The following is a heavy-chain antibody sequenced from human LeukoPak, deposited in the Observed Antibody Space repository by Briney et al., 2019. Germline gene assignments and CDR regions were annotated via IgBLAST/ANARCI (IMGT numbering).Heavy chain of an antibody. CDR1: GFTFSSYA. CDR2: ISSNGGST. Sequence: GGSLRLSCAASGFTFSSYAMHWVRQAPGKGLEYVSAISSNGGSTYYANSVKGRFTISRDNSKNTLYLQMGSLRAEDMAVYYCARVGGYDSTNYYYYMDVWGKGTTVTVSS. D-gene: IGHD5-12*01. CDR3: ARVGGYDSTNYYYYMDV. V-gene: IGHV3-64*01. J-gene: IGHJ6*03.